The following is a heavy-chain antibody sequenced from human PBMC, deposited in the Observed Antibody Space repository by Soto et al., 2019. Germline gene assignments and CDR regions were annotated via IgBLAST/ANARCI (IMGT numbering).Heavy chain of an antibody. CDR1: GFTVTNYF. J-gene: IGHJ4*02. Sequence: EVQLVESGGGLVQPGGSLRLSCAASGFTVTNYFMTWVRQAPGKGLEWVSVIFNGGGAYYADSVKGSFTIFGDNSENTLYLQMNALRAEDTAVYYCARDEFGGAYDFWHGGQGTLVTVSS. CDR3: ARDEFGGAYDFWH. CDR2: IFNGGGA. D-gene: IGHD3-3*01. V-gene: IGHV3-66*01.